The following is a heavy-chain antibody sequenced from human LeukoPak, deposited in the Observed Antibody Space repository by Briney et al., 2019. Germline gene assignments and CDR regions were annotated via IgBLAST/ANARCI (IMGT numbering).Heavy chain of an antibody. CDR1: GFSFDDYA. CDR3: AKGPLSGYISSSDF. J-gene: IGHJ4*02. Sequence: GRSLRLSCAASGFSFDDYAMHWVRQAPGKGLEWVSGISWNSGSIGYADSVRGRFTISRDNAKNSLYLQMNSLRAEDTALYYCAKGPLSGYISSSDFWGQGTLVTVSS. CDR2: ISWNSGSI. D-gene: IGHD3-22*01. V-gene: IGHV3-9*01.